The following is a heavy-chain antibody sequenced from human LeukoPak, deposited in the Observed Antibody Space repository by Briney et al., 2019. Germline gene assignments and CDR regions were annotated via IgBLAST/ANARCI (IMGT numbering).Heavy chain of an antibody. Sequence: ASVKVSFKASGYTFTSYGISWVRQAPGQGLEWMGWISGYNGNTNYAQELQGRVTMTTDTSTSTSYMELRSMRADDAAVYYCARGGYCSGGTCYQTKFDPWGQGTLVTVSS. CDR1: GYTFTSYG. J-gene: IGHJ5*02. V-gene: IGHV1-18*01. CDR2: ISGYNGNT. CDR3: ARGGYCSGGTCYQTKFDP. D-gene: IGHD2-15*01.